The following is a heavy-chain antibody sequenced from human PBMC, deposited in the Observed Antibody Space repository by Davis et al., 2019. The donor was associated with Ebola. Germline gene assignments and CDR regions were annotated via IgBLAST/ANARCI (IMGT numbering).Heavy chain of an antibody. J-gene: IGHJ4*02. D-gene: IGHD5-12*01. CDR2: INHSGST. Sequence: SETLSLTCTVSGGSISSSSYYWGWIRQPPGKGLEWIGEINHSGSTNYNPSLKSRVTISVDTSKNQFSLKLSSVTAADTAVYYCARRRAYSGYDDYWGQGTLVTVSS. CDR3: ARRRAYSGYDDY. CDR1: GGSISSSSYY. V-gene: IGHV4-39*07.